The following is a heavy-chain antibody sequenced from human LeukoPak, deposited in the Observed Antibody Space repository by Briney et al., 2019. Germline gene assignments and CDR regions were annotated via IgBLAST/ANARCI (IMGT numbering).Heavy chain of an antibody. CDR2: MNPNSGNT. D-gene: IGHD6-19*01. Sequence: ASVKVSCKASGYTFTSYGISWVRQAPGQGLEWMGWMNPNSGNTGYAQKFQGRVTMTRNTSISTAYMELSSLRSEDTAVYYCARGLRYSSGWYYGYWGQGTLVTVSS. V-gene: IGHV1-8*02. J-gene: IGHJ4*02. CDR1: GYTFTSYG. CDR3: ARGLRYSSGWYYGY.